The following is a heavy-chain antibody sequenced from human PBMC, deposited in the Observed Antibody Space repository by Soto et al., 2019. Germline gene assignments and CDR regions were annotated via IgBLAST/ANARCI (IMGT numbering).Heavy chain of an antibody. J-gene: IGHJ6*03. CDR2: IIPIVGLT. CDR3: ARPTGGHDAGGNYMDV. Sequence: QVQLLQSGSEVKKPGSSVKVSCRASGGSLSSYPVTWVRQAPGQGLEWVGRIIPIVGLTNYAQKFQGRVTITADKSTSTAYMELSSLRSDDTAVYYCARPTGGHDAGGNYMDVWGKGTTVIVSS. V-gene: IGHV1-69*02. D-gene: IGHD2-8*02. CDR1: GGSLSSYP.